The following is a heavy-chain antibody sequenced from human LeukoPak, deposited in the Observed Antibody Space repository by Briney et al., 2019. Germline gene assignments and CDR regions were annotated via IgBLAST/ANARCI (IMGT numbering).Heavy chain of an antibody. CDR3: ARAYSSGWSLCFDY. CDR2: MSYDGSKK. J-gene: IGHJ4*02. D-gene: IGHD6-19*01. CDR1: GFTFSTYT. Sequence: GASLRLSCAASGFTFSTYTMHWVRQAPGKGLEWVAVMSYDGSKKYYADSVKGRFTISRDNSNNTLFLQMNSLRAEDTAVYYCARAYSSGWSLCFDYWGQGNLVTVSS. V-gene: IGHV3-30*04.